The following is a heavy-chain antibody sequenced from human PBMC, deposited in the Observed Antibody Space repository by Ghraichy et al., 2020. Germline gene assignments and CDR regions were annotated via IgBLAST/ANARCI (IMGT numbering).Heavy chain of an antibody. D-gene: IGHD2/OR15-2a*01. Sequence: SVKVSCKASGGTFSSYAISWVRQAPGQGLEWMGGIIPIFGTANYAQKFQGRVTITADKSTSTAYMELSSLRSEDTAVYYCARDHIVTHNWFDPWGQGTLVTVSS. CDR3: ARDHIVTHNWFDP. V-gene: IGHV1-69*06. CDR1: GGTFSSYA. CDR2: IIPIFGTA. J-gene: IGHJ5*02.